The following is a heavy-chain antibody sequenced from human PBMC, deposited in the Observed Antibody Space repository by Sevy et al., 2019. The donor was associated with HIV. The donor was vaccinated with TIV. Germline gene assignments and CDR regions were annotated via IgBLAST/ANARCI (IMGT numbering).Heavy chain of an antibody. CDR2: IKQDGSKN. CDR3: AREGAGGFDY. D-gene: IGHD2-15*01. J-gene: IGHJ4*02. CDR1: GFTFSGYW. V-gene: IGHV3-7*01. Sequence: GGSLRLSCAASGFTFSGYWMSWVRQAPGKGLQWVANIKQDGSKNEFVDSVKGRFTISRDNPKNSLYLKMNSLRAEDTDVYYCAREGAGGFDYWGQGTLVPVSS.